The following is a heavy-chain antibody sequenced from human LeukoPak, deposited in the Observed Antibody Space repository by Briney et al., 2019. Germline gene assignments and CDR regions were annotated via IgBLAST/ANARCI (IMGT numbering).Heavy chain of an antibody. CDR1: GGSISSSNW. Sequence: SPSETLSLTCAVSGGSISSSNWWSWVRQPPGQGLEWIGEIYHSGSTNYNPSLESRVTISVDKSKNQFSLKLSSVTAADTAVYYCASGIAVAGKDYWGQGTLVTVSS. D-gene: IGHD6-19*01. CDR3: ASGIAVAGKDY. V-gene: IGHV4-4*02. J-gene: IGHJ4*02. CDR2: IYHSGST.